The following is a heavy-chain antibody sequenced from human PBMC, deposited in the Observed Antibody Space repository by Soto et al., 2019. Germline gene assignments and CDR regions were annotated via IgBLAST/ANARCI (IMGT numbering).Heavy chain of an antibody. Sequence: ASVKVSCKASGYTFTSYDINWVRQATGQGLEWMGWMNPNSGNTGYAQKFQGRVTMTRNTSISTAYMELSSLRSEDTAVYYCAREGFLHYYYYGMDVWGQGTTVTVSS. V-gene: IGHV1-8*01. CDR3: AREGFLHYYYYGMDV. CDR2: MNPNSGNT. CDR1: GYTFTSYD. J-gene: IGHJ6*02.